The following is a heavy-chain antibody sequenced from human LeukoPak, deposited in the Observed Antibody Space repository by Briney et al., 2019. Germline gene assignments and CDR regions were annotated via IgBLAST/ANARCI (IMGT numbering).Heavy chain of an antibody. J-gene: IGHJ1*01. D-gene: IGHD6-19*01. Sequence: VGSLRLSCTVSGFTLSSYEMSWIRQAPGKGLEWVSSIDYDGGSGHYADSVKGRFTISRDNSNNTLFLHLNSLRGEDTAVYYCTRNSGWYGLSWGQGTLVTVSS. CDR2: IDYDGGSG. CDR1: GFTLSSYE. CDR3: TRNSGWYGLS. V-gene: IGHV3-23*01.